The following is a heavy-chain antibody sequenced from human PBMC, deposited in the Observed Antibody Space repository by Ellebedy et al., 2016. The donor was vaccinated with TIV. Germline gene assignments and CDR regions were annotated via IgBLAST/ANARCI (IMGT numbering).Heavy chain of an antibody. V-gene: IGHV3-7*04. CDR1: GFSFSRFW. Sequence: PGGSLRLSCGAFGFSFSRFWMAWLLQAPGTVLEYVAHIQYDEIEKYHLDSVKGRFTISRDNARNSVYLQMNSLRVDDTAIEDCARDTVEVPSGDAFDMWGQGTTVTVSS. D-gene: IGHD2-2*01. CDR2: IQYDEIEK. J-gene: IGHJ3*02. CDR3: ARDTVEVPSGDAFDM.